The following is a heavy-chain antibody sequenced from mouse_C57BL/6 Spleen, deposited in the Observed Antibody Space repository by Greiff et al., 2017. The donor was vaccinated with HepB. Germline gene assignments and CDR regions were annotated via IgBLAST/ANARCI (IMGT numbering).Heavy chain of an antibody. J-gene: IGHJ2*01. D-gene: IGHD1-1*01. CDR1: GYAFSSSW. CDR3: APYYGSSYFDY. V-gene: IGHV1-82*01. Sequence: VQLQQSGPELVKPGASVKISCKASGYAFSSSWMNWVKQRPGKGLEWIGRIYPGDGDTNYNGKFKGKATLTADKSSSTAYMQLSSLTSEDSAVYFCAPYYGSSYFDYWGQGTTLTVSS. CDR2: IYPGDGDT.